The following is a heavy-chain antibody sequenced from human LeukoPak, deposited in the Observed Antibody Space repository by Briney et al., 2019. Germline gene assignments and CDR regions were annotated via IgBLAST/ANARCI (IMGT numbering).Heavy chain of an antibody. J-gene: IGHJ5*02. CDR2: IYTSAST. D-gene: IGHD4-17*01. Sequence: SETLSLTCTVSGGSISSYYWSWIRQPAGKGLEWIGRIYTSASTNYNPSLKSRVTMSVDTSKNQFSLKLSSVNAADTAVYYCARDGPTEKRRFDPWGQGTLVTVSS. V-gene: IGHV4-4*07. CDR1: GGSISSYY. CDR3: ARDGPTEKRRFDP.